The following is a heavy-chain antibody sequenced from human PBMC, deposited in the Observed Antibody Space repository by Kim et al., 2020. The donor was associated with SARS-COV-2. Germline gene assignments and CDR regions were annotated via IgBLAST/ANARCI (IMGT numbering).Heavy chain of an antibody. CDR2: IWYDGSNK. Sequence: GGSLRLSCAASGFTFSSYAMHWVRQAPGKGLEWVAVIWYDGSNKYYADSVKGRFTISRDNSKNTLYLQMNSLRAEDTAVYYCAKDIRNYGNSQFDYWGQGTLVTVSS. CDR1: GFTFSSYA. CDR3: AKDIRNYGNSQFDY. D-gene: IGHD4-17*01. J-gene: IGHJ4*02. V-gene: IGHV3-33*06.